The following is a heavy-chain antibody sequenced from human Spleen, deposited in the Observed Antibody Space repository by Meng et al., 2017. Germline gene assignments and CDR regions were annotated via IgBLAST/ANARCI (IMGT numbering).Heavy chain of an antibody. CDR1: GGSISSYY. V-gene: IGHV4-4*07. CDR2: IYTSGST. CDR3: ARGGDIVATITLDY. Sequence: QVQLQESGPGLVKPSETLSLTCTVSGGSISSYYWSWIRQPAGKGLEWIGRIYTSGSTNYNPSLKSRVTMSVDTSKNQFSLKLSSVTAADTAVYYCARGGDIVATITLDYWGQGTLVTVSS. J-gene: IGHJ4*02. D-gene: IGHD5-12*01.